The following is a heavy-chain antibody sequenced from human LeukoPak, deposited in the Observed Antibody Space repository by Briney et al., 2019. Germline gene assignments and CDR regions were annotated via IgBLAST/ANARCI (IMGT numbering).Heavy chain of an antibody. V-gene: IGHV3-66*01. D-gene: IGHD5-18*01. CDR2: IYAGGST. CDR1: GFTVSTNY. Sequence: GGSLRLSCAASGFTVSTNYMSWVRQAPGKGLEWVSLIYAGGSTYHADSVKGRFTISRDNSKNTLYLQMNRLRTDDTAVYDCARVSLERQLWLPFDYWGQGTLVTVSS. J-gene: IGHJ4*02. CDR3: ARVSLERQLWLPFDY.